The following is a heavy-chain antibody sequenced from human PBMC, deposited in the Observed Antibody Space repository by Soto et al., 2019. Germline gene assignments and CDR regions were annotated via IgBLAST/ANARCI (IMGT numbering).Heavy chain of an antibody. CDR2: ISYDGSNK. V-gene: IGHV3-30*18. CDR1: GFTCSSYG. Sequence: SLLLSCAASGFTCSSYGMHWVRQAPGKGLEWVAVISYDGSNKYYADSVKGRFTISRDNSKNTLYLQMNSLRAEDTAVYYCAKDISEGSCPQWGTRFDYWGQGTLVTVSS. CDR3: AKDISEGSCPQWGTRFDY. J-gene: IGHJ4*02. D-gene: IGHD1-26*01.